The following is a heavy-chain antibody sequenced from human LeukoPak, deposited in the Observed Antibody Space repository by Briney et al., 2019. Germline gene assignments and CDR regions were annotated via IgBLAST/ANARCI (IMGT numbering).Heavy chain of an antibody. CDR1: GGSISSYY. J-gene: IGHJ4*02. CDR3: ARVVSDYYDSSGYLDY. Sequence: SGTLSLTCTVSGGSISSYYWSWIRQPPGKGLEWIGYIYYSGSTNYNPSLKSRVTISVDTSKNQFSLKLSSVTAADTAVYYCARVVSDYYDSSGYLDYWGQGTLVTVSS. V-gene: IGHV4-59*01. CDR2: IYYSGST. D-gene: IGHD3-22*01.